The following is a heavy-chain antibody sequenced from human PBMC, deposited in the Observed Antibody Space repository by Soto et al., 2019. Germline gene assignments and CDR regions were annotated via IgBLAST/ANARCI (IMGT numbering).Heavy chain of an antibody. CDR2: ISGSGGST. CDR3: AKDQLERLYYYYSYGMDV. V-gene: IGHV3-23*01. CDR1: GFTFSSYA. J-gene: IGHJ6*04. D-gene: IGHD1-1*01. Sequence: QPGGSLRLSCAASGFTFSSYAMSWVRQAPGKGLEWVSAISGSGGSTYYADSVKGRFTISRDNSKNTPYLQMNSLRAEDTAVYYCAKDQLERLYYYYSYGMDVWGKGTTVTVPQ.